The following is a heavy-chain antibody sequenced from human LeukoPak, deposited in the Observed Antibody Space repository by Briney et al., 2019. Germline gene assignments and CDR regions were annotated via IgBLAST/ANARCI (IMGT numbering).Heavy chain of an antibody. CDR1: GGSISSGGYS. D-gene: IGHD3-22*01. CDR3: ARMGGGYYDYYFDY. CDR2: IYHSGST. Sequence: SQTLSLTCAVSGGSISSGGYSWSWIRQPPGKGLEWIGYIYHSGSTYYNPSLKSRVTISVDTSKNQFSLKLSSVTAADTAVYYCARMGGGYYDYYFDYWGQGTLVTVSS. V-gene: IGHV4-30-2*01. J-gene: IGHJ4*02.